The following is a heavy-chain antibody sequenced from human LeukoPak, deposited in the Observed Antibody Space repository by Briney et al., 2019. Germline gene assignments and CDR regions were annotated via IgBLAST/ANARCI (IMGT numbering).Heavy chain of an antibody. Sequence: ASVKVSCKASGYSFTSNYIHWVRQAPGQGLEWMGMIYPRDGSTSYAQKFQGRVTVTRDTSTSTAYMELRSLRSDDTAVYYCARDRTSRPTTIDYWGQGTLVTVSS. CDR1: GYSFTSNY. V-gene: IGHV1-46*01. J-gene: IGHJ4*02. CDR2: IYPRDGST. CDR3: ARDRTSRPTTIDY. D-gene: IGHD1/OR15-1a*01.